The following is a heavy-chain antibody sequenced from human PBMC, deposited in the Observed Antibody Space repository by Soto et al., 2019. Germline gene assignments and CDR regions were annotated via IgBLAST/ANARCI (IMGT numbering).Heavy chain of an antibody. CDR3: ARASSGYCSGGSCYSGMDV. Sequence: GGSLRLSCAASGFTFSSYSMNWVRQAPGKGLEWVSSISSSSYIYYADSVKGRFTISRDNAKNSLYLQMNSLRAEDTAVYYCARASSGYCSGGSCYSGMDVWGQGTTVTVSS. CDR2: ISSSSYI. V-gene: IGHV3-21*01. D-gene: IGHD2-15*01. J-gene: IGHJ6*02. CDR1: GFTFSSYS.